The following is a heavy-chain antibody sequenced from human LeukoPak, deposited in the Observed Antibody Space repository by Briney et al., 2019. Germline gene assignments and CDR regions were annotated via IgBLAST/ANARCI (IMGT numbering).Heavy chain of an antibody. CDR3: ARALWFGELSSYYMDV. CDR1: GSSFTSYW. V-gene: IGHV5-51*01. D-gene: IGHD3-10*01. J-gene: IGHJ6*03. Sequence: GESLQISCQGSGSSFTSYWIGWVRQVPGKGLEWMGIIYPGDSDTRYSPSFQGQVAISADKSISTAYLQWSSLKASDTAMYYCARALWFGELSSYYMDVWGKGTTVTVSS. CDR2: IYPGDSDT.